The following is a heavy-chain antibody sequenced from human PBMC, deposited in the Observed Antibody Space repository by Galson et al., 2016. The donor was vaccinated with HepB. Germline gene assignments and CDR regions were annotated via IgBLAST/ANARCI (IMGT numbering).Heavy chain of an antibody. J-gene: IGHJ4*02. V-gene: IGHV3-74*01. D-gene: IGHD3-22*01. CDR2: INTDGSTT. CDR1: GFTFSTAW. CDR3: VRAFHDTSGHYWVNLDY. Sequence: SLRLSCAASGFTFSTAWMSWVRQAPGKGLVWVSRINTDGSTTRNADSVKGRFTISRDNAKNTLYLQMNSLRAEDTAVYYCVRAFHDTSGHYWVNLDYWGQGALVTVSS.